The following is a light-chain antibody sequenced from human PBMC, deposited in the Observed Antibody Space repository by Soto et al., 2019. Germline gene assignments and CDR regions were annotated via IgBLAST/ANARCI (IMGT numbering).Light chain of an antibody. CDR3: QLGYTTPIT. CDR2: TAS. J-gene: IGKJ5*01. Sequence: DIQMTQSPSSLSASVGDRVTITCRASQSISGYLNWYQQKPGRAPKLLIYTASSLQSGVPSRFSGSGSGTDFTLTISSLQPEDFATYHCQLGYTTPITFGQGTRLEIK. V-gene: IGKV1-39*01. CDR1: QSISGY.